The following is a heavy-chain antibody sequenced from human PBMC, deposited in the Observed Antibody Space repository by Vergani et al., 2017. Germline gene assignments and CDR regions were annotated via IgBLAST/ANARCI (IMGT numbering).Heavy chain of an antibody. CDR3: GKTQGTVVGTWWFDP. CDR1: GLTLSSYG. CDR2: TRPHEDGA. J-gene: IGHJ5*02. Sequence: VQLLESGGGLAQPGGSMRLSCSASGLTLSSYGVHWVRQAPGRGLESVTFTRPHEDGAFYSASVRGRFTVSRDNSKNTLYLEMNRLNVDDTAIYYCGKTQGTVVGTWWFDPWGQGTPVTVSS. D-gene: IGHD1-7*01. V-gene: IGHV3-30*02.